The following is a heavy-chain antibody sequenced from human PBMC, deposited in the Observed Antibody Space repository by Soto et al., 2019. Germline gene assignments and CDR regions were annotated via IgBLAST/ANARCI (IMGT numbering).Heavy chain of an antibody. Sequence: EVQLLESGGGLVQPGGSLRLSCAASGFTFSSYAMSWVRQAPGKGLEWVSAISGSGGSTYYADSVKGRFTISRDNSKNTLYLQMNSLRAEDTAVYYCAKDENSPMVRGVLLGAFDIWGQGTMVTVSS. CDR2: ISGSGGST. D-gene: IGHD3-10*01. CDR1: GFTFSSYA. V-gene: IGHV3-23*01. CDR3: AKDENSPMVRGVLLGAFDI. J-gene: IGHJ3*02.